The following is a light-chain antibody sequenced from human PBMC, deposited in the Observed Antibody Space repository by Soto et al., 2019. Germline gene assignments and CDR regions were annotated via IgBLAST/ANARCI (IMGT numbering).Light chain of an antibody. J-gene: IGKJ1*01. CDR3: QQRNMWPRK. CDR2: DAS. CDR1: QNINSD. V-gene: IGKV3-11*01. Sequence: EIVLTQSPATLSLSPGERATLSCRASQNINSDLAWYQQRPGQPPRLLIYDASNRAPGIPARFGGSGSGADFTLSISSLEPEEFAVYHCQQRNMWPRKFGQGTRVEIK.